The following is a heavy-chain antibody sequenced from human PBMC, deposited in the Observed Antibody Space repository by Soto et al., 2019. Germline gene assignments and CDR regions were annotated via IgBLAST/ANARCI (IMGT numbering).Heavy chain of an antibody. D-gene: IGHD3-22*01. CDR2: IRNGGTT. J-gene: IGHJ5*02. CDR3: SWDSSAYFRLQS. CDR1: GVTFSHAW. V-gene: IGHV3-15*01. Sequence: EMQLVESGGGLVKPGGSLRLSCAASGVTFSHAWLTWVRRAPGKGLEWLGRIRNGGTTDYAAAVKCRFTISRDDSKNTVSLQMNTLDVEDTAIYYCSWDSSAYFRLQSWGQGTLVPVSS.